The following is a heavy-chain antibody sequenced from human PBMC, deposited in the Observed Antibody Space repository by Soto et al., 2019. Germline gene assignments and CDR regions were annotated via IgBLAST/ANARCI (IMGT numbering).Heavy chain of an antibody. V-gene: IGHV3-74*01. CDR1: GFTFSSYW. CDR3: ERDRIAAVYWFAP. J-gene: IGHJ5*02. D-gene: IGHD6-13*01. Sequence: PGGSPRLSCAASGFTFSSYWMHWVRQAPGKGLVWVSRINSDGSSTSYADSVNGRFTISRDNAKNTLYLQMNSLRAEDTAVYYCERDRIAAVYWFAPGGQGTLVTVP. CDR2: INSDGSST.